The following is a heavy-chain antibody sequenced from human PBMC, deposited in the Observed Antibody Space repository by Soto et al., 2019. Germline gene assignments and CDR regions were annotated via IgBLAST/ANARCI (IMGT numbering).Heavy chain of an antibody. Sequence: SQADSRTYDICGGRVSSNRAAWNWIKKSPSRGLEWLGRTYYRSKWYNDYAVSVKSRITINPDTSKNQFSLQLNSVTPEDTAVYYCAKPPGILLPATAPFAYWGQGTLVTVSP. CDR3: AKPPGILLPATAPFAY. CDR2: TYYRSKWYN. D-gene: IGHD1-26*01. V-gene: IGHV6-1*01. J-gene: IGHJ4*02. CDR1: GGRVSSNRAA.